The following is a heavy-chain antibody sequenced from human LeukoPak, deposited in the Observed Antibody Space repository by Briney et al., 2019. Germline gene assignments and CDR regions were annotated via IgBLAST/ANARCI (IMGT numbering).Heavy chain of an antibody. V-gene: IGHV3-23*01. D-gene: IGHD5-12*01. J-gene: IGHJ4*02. CDR3: ARVVATTSKYFDY. Sequence: GGSLRLSCAASGFTFSSFAMSWVRQAPGMGLEWVTTIRGNGVSTYYADSVKGRFTISRDNSNNTLYLQMSSLRAEDTAIYYCARVVATTSKYFDYWGRGTLVTVSS. CDR2: IRGNGVST. CDR1: GFTFSSFA.